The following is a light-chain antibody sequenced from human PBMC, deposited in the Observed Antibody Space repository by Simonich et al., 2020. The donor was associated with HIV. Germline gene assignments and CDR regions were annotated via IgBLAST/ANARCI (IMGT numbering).Light chain of an antibody. J-gene: IGLJ2*01. CDR1: NSDVGGYDY. CDR2: DVS. Sequence: QSALTQPASVSGSPGQSVTISCTGTNSDVGGYDYVSWYQQHPGKAPKLLIFDVSKWPSGVPDRFSGAKSGNTASLTISGLQTEDEATYYCSSYAGSYTFFFGEGTKVTVL. CDR3: SSYAGSYTFF. V-gene: IGLV2-11*01.